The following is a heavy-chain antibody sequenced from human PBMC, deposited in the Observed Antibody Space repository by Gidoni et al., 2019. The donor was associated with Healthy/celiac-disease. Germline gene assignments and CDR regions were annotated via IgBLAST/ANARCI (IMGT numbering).Heavy chain of an antibody. CDR3: ASGLPKDSSDAFDI. D-gene: IGHD3-22*01. Sequence: QLQLQESGSGLVKPSQTLSLTCAVSGGSISSGGYSWSWIRQPPGKGLEWIGYIYHSGSTYYNPSLKNRVTISVDRSKNQFSLKLSSVTAADTAVYYCASGLPKDSSDAFDIWGQGTMVTVSS. CDR2: IYHSGST. V-gene: IGHV4-30-2*01. CDR1: GGSISSGGYS. J-gene: IGHJ3*02.